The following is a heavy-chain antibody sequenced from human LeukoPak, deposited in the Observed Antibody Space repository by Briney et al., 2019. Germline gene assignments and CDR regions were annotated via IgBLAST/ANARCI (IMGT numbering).Heavy chain of an antibody. CDR2: ISGSGGST. D-gene: IGHD1/OR15-1a*01. V-gene: IGHV3-23*01. CDR1: GFTFSSYA. J-gene: IGHJ4*02. CDR3: AKGGSKLDQPFDY. Sequence: PGGSLRLSCAASGFTFSSYAMSWVRQAPGRGLGWVSAISGSGGSTYYADSVKGRFTISRDNSKNTLYLQMSSLRAEDTAVYYCAKGGSKLDQPFDYWGQGTLVTVSS.